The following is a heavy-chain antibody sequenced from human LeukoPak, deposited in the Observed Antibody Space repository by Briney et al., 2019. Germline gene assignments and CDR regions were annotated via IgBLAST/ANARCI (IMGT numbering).Heavy chain of an antibody. J-gene: IGHJ5*02. Sequence: ASVKVSCKASGYTFTGYCMHWVRQAPGQGLEWMGWINPNSGGTNYAQKFQGRVTMTRDTSISTAYMELSRLRSDDTAVYYCARARASCSSTSCSNWFDPWGQGTLVTVSS. D-gene: IGHD2-2*01. CDR2: INPNSGGT. CDR1: GYTFTGYC. V-gene: IGHV1-2*02. CDR3: ARARASCSSTSCSNWFDP.